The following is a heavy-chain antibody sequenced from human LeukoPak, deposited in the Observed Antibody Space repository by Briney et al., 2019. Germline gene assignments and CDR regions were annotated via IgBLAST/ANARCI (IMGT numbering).Heavy chain of an antibody. CDR2: IKSKTDGGTA. CDR1: GLTFSSAW. Sequence: GGSLRLSCAASGLTFSSAWMYWVRQAPGKGLEWVGRIKSKTDGGTAEYAAPVQGRFTISRDDSKNMLYLQMNSLEAEDTAVYYCNTEVDWGRGTLVAVSS. J-gene: IGHJ1*01. V-gene: IGHV3-15*01. CDR3: NTEVD.